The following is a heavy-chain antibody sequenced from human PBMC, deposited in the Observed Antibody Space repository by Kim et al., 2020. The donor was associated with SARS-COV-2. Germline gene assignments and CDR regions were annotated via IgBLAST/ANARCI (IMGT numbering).Heavy chain of an antibody. CDR1: GFTFSSYA. Sequence: GGSLRLSCAASGFTFSSYAMSWVRQAPGKGLEWVSAISGSGGSTYYADSVKGRFTISRDNSKNTLYLQMNSLRAEDTAVYYCATPPRDIVVVPAAIPPTVTTNGGLNYWGQGTLVTVSS. J-gene: IGHJ4*02. CDR2: ISGSGGST. D-gene: IGHD2-2*01. CDR3: ATPPRDIVVVPAAIPPTVTTNGGLNY. V-gene: IGHV3-23*01.